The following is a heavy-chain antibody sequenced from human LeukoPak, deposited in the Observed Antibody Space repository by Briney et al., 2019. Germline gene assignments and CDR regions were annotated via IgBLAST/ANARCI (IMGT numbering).Heavy chain of an antibody. V-gene: IGHV1-69*05. CDR3: ARENVLRYFDWLPTLDY. J-gene: IGHJ4*02. CDR1: GGTFSNYA. D-gene: IGHD3-9*01. CDR2: IIPIFGTA. Sequence: SVKVSCKASGGTFSNYAISWVRQAPGQGLEWMGGIIPIFGTANYAQKFQGRVTITTDESTSTAYMELSSLRSEDTAVYYCARENVLRYFDWLPTLDYWGQGTLVTVSS.